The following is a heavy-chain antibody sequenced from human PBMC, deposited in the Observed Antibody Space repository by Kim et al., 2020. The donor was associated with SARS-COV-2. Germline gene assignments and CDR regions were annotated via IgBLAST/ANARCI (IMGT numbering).Heavy chain of an antibody. J-gene: IGHJ6*01. D-gene: IGHD6-19*01. V-gene: IGHV3-30*04. CDR2: ISYDGSNK. CDR1: GFTFSSYA. CDR3: ARGAYSSGRYWDGGVGM. Sequence: GGSLRLSCAASGFTFSSYAMHWVRQAPGKGLEWVAVISYDGSNKYYADSVKGRFTISRDNSKNTLYLQMNSLRAEDTAVYYCARGAYSSGRYWDGGVGM.